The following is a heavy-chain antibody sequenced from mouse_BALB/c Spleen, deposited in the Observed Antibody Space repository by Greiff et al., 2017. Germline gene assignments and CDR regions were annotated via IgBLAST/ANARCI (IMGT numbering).Heavy chain of an antibody. CDR1: GFSLSTSGMG. Sequence: QVTLKVSGPGILQPSQTLSLTCSFSGFSLSTSGMGVGWIRQPSGKGLEWLAHIWWDDDKRYNPALKSRLTISKDTSSNQVFLKIASVDTADTATYYCARMMVYDGYFFAYWGQGTLVTVSA. D-gene: IGHD2-3*01. J-gene: IGHJ3*01. CDR3: ARMMVYDGYFFAY. V-gene: IGHV8-8*01. CDR2: IWWDDDK.